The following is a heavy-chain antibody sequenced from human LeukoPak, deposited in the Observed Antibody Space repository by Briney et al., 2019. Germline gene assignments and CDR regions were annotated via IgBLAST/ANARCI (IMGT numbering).Heavy chain of an antibody. CDR3: SMDGFLGAVTAFLEN. J-gene: IGHJ4*02. V-gene: IGHV3-74*01. CDR1: GFTFRSYA. CDR2: VKSDGSIT. D-gene: IGHD4/OR15-4a*01. Sequence: GGSLRLSCAPSGFTFRSYAMHWVRQAPGRGLVWVSRVKSDGSITSYADSVKGRCTISRDNARNMLYLQMNSLRAEDTAMYYCSMDGFLGAVTAFLENWGAGTPVTVSS.